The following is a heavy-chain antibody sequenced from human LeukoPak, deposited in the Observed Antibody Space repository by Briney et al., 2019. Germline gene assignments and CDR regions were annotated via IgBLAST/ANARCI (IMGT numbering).Heavy chain of an antibody. CDR2: IYHSGST. Sequence: GSLRLSCAASGFTFSSYAMSWVRQAPGKGLEWIGEIYHSGSTNYNPSLKSRVTISVDKSKNQFSLKLTSVTAADTAVYYCTRAEYGGTWRGPLDIWGQGTMVTVSS. J-gene: IGHJ3*02. CDR1: GFTFSSYAM. V-gene: IGHV4-4*02. D-gene: IGHD2/OR15-2a*01. CDR3: TRAEYGGTWRGPLDI.